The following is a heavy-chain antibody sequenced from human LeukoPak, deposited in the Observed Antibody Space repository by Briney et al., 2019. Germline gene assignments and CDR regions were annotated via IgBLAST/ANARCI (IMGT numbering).Heavy chain of an antibody. D-gene: IGHD1-14*01. V-gene: IGHV4-59*08. CDR2: THNNGDS. CDR3: ARRPAGTAAFDI. CDR1: GASIDSYY. Sequence: PSETLSLTCTVSGASIDSYYWSWIRQPPGKGLEWIGYTHNNGDSNYNPSLKSRLTISVDTSKNEVSLVLTSVTAAETALYYCARRPAGTAAFDIWAQGTMVIVSA. J-gene: IGHJ3*02.